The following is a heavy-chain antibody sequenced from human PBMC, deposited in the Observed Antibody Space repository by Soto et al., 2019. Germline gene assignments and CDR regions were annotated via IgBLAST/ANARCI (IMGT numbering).Heavy chain of an antibody. CDR2: INLDGSEK. CDR1: GFTFRTYW. J-gene: IGHJ6*02. Sequence: EVQLVESGGGLVQPGGSPRLSCAASGFTFRTYWLSWVRQVPGKGLEWVANINLDGSEKNYVDSVKGRFTISRDNARNSLYLQMSSLRAEDTALYYCARDGSTSWYSYDYHGMDVWGQGTTVTVSS. CDR3: ARDGSTSWYSYDYHGMDV. V-gene: IGHV3-7*05. D-gene: IGHD5-18*01.